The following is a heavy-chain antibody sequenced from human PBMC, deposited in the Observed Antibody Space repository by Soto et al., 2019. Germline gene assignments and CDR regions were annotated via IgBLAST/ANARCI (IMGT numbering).Heavy chain of an antibody. CDR1: GFTFSSYS. V-gene: IGHV3-48*02. D-gene: IGHD6-19*01. Sequence: GGSLRLSCAASGFTFSSYSMNWVRQAPGKGLEWVSYISSSGSTIYYADSVKGRFTVSRDDAKNSLYLQMNSLRDEDTAVYYCTRHEGTSGSRFDHWGQGTLVTVSS. CDR2: ISSSGSTI. J-gene: IGHJ4*02. CDR3: TRHEGTSGSRFDH.